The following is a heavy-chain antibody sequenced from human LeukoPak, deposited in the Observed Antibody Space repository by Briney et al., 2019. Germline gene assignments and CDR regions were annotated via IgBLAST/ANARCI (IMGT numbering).Heavy chain of an antibody. J-gene: IGHJ6*02. V-gene: IGHV4-34*01. CDR1: GGSFSGYY. CDR3: ARGSLLLLWFGESPYYGMDV. D-gene: IGHD3-10*01. Sequence: PSETLSLTCAVYGGSFSGYYWSWIRQPPGKGLEWIGEINHSGSTNYNPSLKSRVTISVDTSKNQFSLKLSSVTAADTAVYYCARGSLLLLWFGESPYYGMDVWGQGTTVTVSS. CDR2: INHSGST.